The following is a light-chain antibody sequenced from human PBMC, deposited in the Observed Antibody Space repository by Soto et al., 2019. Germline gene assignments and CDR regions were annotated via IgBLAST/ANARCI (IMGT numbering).Light chain of an antibody. CDR3: QQYERSPYT. J-gene: IGKJ2*01. V-gene: IGKV3-20*01. Sequence: ETVLTQSPDTLSLSPGERATLSCRASQIVNKNDLAWYQHIPGQAPRLLIYAASSRPGGIPDKFSGSGSGTDFTLTINRLEPEDFGVYYCQQYERSPYTFGQGTKLEI. CDR2: AAS. CDR1: QIVNKND.